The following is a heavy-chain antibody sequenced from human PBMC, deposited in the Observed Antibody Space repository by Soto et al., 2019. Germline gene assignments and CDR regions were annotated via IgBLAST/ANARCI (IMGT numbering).Heavy chain of an antibody. J-gene: IGHJ4*02. V-gene: IGHV3-53*01. CDR1: GFTVSSNY. Sequence: GGSLRLSCAASGFTVSSNYMSWVRQAPGKGLEWVSVIYSGGSTYYADSVKGRFTISRDNSKNTLYLQMNSLRAEDTAVYYCARFLVAARSRLIDYWGQGTLVTVSS. CDR2: IYSGGST. CDR3: ARFLVAARSRLIDY. D-gene: IGHD2-15*01.